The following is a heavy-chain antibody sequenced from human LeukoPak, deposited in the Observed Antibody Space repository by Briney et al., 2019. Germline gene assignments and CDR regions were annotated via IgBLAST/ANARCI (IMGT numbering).Heavy chain of an antibody. CDR3: ARDLGIGAAAWVFDAFDI. Sequence: KPSETLSLTCTVSGGSISSYYWSWIRQPAGKGLEWIGRIYTSGSTNYNPSLKSRVTMSVDTSKNQFSLKLSSVTAADTAVYYCARDLGIGAAAWVFDAFDIWGQGTMVTVSS. V-gene: IGHV4-4*07. D-gene: IGHD6-13*01. J-gene: IGHJ3*02. CDR1: GGSISSYY. CDR2: IYTSGST.